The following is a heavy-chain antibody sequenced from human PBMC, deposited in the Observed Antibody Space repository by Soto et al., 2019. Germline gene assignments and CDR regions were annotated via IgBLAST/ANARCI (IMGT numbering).Heavy chain of an antibody. CDR2: ISYDGSNK. V-gene: IGHV3-30*18. Sequence: GGSLRLSCAASGFTFSSYCMHWVRQAPGKGLEWVAVISYDGSNKYYADSVKGRFTISRDNSKNTLYLQMNSLRAEDTAVYYCAKDVFSGTFYGMDVWGQGTTVTVSS. CDR1: GFTFSSYC. CDR3: AKDVFSGTFYGMDV. J-gene: IGHJ6*02. D-gene: IGHD1-1*01.